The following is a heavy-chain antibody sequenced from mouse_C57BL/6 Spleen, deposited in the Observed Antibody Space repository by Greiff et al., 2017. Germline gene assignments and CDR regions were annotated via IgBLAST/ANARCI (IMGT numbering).Heavy chain of an antibody. Sequence: QVQLQQPGAELVRPGTSVKLSCKASGYTFTSYWMHWVKQRPGQGLEWIGVIDPSDSYTNYNQKFKGKATLTVDTSSSTAYMQLSSLTSEDSAVYYCSRYGSSYCWYFDVWGTGTTVTVSS. J-gene: IGHJ1*03. D-gene: IGHD1-1*01. CDR1: GYTFTSYW. CDR3: SRYGSSYCWYFDV. CDR2: IDPSDSYT. V-gene: IGHV1-59*01.